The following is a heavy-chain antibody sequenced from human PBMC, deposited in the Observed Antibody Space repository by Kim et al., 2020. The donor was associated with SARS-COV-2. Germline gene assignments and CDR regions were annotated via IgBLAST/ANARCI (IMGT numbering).Heavy chain of an antibody. CDR3: AKTPGIAVAGTFSNWFDP. Sequence: GGSLRLSCAASGFTFSSYAMSWVRQAPGKGLEWVSAISGSGGSTYYADSVKGRFTISRDNSKNTLYLQMNSLRAEDTAVYYCAKTPGIAVAGTFSNWFDPWGQGTLVTVSS. J-gene: IGHJ5*02. D-gene: IGHD6-19*01. V-gene: IGHV3-23*01. CDR1: GFTFSSYA. CDR2: ISGSGGST.